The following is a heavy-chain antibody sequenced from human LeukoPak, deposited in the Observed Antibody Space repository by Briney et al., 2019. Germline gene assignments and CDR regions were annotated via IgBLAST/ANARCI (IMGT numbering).Heavy chain of an antibody. V-gene: IGHV4-59*01. CDR2: IYDSGST. Sequence: PSETLSLTCTVSGGSISSYYWTWIRQPPGKGLEWIGYIYDSGSTNYNPSLKSRVTISVDTSKNQFSLKLSSVTAADTAVHYCAREPSSGGVDYWGQGTLVTVSS. J-gene: IGHJ4*02. CDR3: AREPSSGGVDY. CDR1: GGSISSYY. D-gene: IGHD2-15*01.